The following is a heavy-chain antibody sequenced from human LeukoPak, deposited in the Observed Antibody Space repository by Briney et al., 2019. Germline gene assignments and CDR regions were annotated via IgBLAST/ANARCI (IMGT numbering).Heavy chain of an antibody. V-gene: IGHV4-61*02. Sequence: SETLSLTCAVSGGSISSGSYYWSWIRQPAGKGLEWIGRIYTSGSTNYNPSLKSRVTISVDTSKNQFSLKLSSVTAADTAVYYCARNDILTGYHGYYFDYWGQGTLVTVSS. J-gene: IGHJ4*02. CDR3: ARNDILTGYHGYYFDY. CDR1: GGSISSGSYY. CDR2: IYTSGST. D-gene: IGHD3-9*01.